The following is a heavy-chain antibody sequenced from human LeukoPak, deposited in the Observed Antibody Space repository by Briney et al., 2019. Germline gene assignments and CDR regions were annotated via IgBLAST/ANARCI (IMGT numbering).Heavy chain of an antibody. J-gene: IGHJ4*02. CDR1: GFPFNRYA. CDR3: AKDVRGYSSGLPSYY. CDR2: ISYDVKDK. V-gene: IGHV3-30*18. D-gene: IGHD6-19*01. Sequence: GGSLRLFCTASGFPFNRYAMNWVRHAPGKALEWVGIISYDVKDKYYAVFLKGRLSISRDDYRNLLYQQINRMKPDDTAVYYCAKDVRGYSSGLPSYYWGQGTLVTVSS.